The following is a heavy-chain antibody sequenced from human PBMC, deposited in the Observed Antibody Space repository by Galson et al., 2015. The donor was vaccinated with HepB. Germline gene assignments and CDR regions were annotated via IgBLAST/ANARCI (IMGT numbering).Heavy chain of an antibody. Sequence: SVKVSCKASGYTFSSYSITWVRQAPGQGLEWMGWISTYNRDTKYAQKFQGRLTITADTSTTTVYMELSGLTSEDTAMYYCASAGDCSGGSCHEGSWGQGTLITVSS. CDR1: GYTFSSYS. CDR3: ASAGDCSGGSCHEGS. CDR2: ISTYNRDT. D-gene: IGHD2-15*01. J-gene: IGHJ5*02. V-gene: IGHV1-18*01.